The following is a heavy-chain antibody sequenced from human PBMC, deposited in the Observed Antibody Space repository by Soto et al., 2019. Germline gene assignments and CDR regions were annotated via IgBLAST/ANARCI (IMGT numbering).Heavy chain of an antibody. CDR2: ISSSNSYT. J-gene: IGHJ5*02. CDR3: TREKFDP. Sequence: GGSLRLSCAASGFTFSDYYMNWIRQAPGKGLEWVSYISSSNSYTNYADSVRGRFTISRDNAKNSLYLQMNSLRVEDTAVYYCTREKFDPWGQGTLVTVSS. V-gene: IGHV3-11*06. CDR1: GFTFSDYY.